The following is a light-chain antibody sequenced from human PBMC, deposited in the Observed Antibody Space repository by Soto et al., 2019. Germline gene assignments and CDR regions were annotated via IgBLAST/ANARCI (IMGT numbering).Light chain of an antibody. CDR2: LDSDGTY. Sequence: QPVLTQSPAASASVGASGKLTCTLSSGHSNYAVAWHQQQPEKGPRYLMKLDSDGTYTKGDGIPNRFSGSSSEAERYLTISSLQSEDEADYYCQTWGTGIVFGGGTKLTVL. CDR3: QTWGTGIV. J-gene: IGLJ2*01. CDR1: SGHSNYA. V-gene: IGLV4-69*01.